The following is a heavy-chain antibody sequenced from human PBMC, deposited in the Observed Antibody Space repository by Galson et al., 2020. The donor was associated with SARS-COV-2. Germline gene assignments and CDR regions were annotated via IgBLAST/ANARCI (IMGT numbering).Heavy chain of an antibody. D-gene: IGHD3-10*01. J-gene: IGHJ5*02. Sequence: ASVKVSCKASGYTFTGSYMHWVRQAPGQGLEWMGRINPNSGGTNYAQNFQGRVTMTRDTSISTAYMELNRLSSDDTAVYYCARADYGSGPYSWFDPWGQGTLVIVSS. CDR3: ARADYGSGPYSWFDP. V-gene: IGHV1-2*06. CDR2: INPNSGGT. CDR1: GYTFTGSY.